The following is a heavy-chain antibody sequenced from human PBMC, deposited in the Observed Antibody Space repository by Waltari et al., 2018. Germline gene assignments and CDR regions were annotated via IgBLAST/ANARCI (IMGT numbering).Heavy chain of an antibody. V-gene: IGHV4-31*03. D-gene: IGHD3-22*01. J-gene: IGHJ4*02. CDR2: IYYSGST. CDR3: ARVQSSGYYLPDY. Sequence: QVQLQESGPGLVKPSQTLSLTCTVSGGSISSGGYSWSWIRQHPGKGLEWIGYIYYSGSTYYNPSLKSRVTISVDTSKNQFSLKLSSVTAADTAVYYCARVQSSGYYLPDYWGQGTLVTVSS. CDR1: GGSISSGGYS.